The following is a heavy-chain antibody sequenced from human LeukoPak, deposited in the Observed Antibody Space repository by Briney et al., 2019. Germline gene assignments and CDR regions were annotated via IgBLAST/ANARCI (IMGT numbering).Heavy chain of an antibody. Sequence: PGRSLRLSCAASGFSIDDFAMHWARQGPGKGLEWVSGISWNGGYIDYVDSVRGRFTISRDNARNSLYLEMNSLRPDDSALYYCAKDREYYERAGLGFMDVWGKGTTVTVSS. D-gene: IGHD3-22*01. CDR2: ISWNGGYI. CDR3: AKDREYYERAGLGFMDV. J-gene: IGHJ6*03. V-gene: IGHV3-9*01. CDR1: GFSIDDFA.